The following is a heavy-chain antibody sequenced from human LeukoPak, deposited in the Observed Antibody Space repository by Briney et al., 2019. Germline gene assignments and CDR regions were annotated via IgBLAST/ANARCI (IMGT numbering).Heavy chain of an antibody. J-gene: IGHJ4*02. CDR1: GLTFSNYA. CDR3: ARGHHYDILTGYYNGYYFDY. V-gene: IGHV3-23*01. CDR2: ISAGSGST. Sequence: GGSLRLSCAASGLTFSNYAMTWVRQAPGNGQEWVPGISAGSGSTYYADSVKGRFTISRDNSKNTLYLQMSSLRAEDTAVYYCARGHHYDILTGYYNGYYFDYWGQGTLVTVSS. D-gene: IGHD3-9*01.